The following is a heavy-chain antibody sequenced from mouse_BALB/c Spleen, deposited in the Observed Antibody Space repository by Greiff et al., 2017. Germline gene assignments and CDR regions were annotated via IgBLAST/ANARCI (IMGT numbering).Heavy chain of an antibody. CDR2: IDPENGNT. CDR3: AIPYYYGSSYESAMDY. D-gene: IGHD1-1*01. J-gene: IGHJ4*01. CDR1: GFNIKDYY. V-gene: IGHV14-1*02. Sequence: VQLKESGAELVRPGALVKLSCKASGFNIKDYYMHWVKQRPEQGLEWIGWIDPENGNTIYDPKFQGKASITADTSSNTAYLQLSSLTSEDTAVYYCAIPYYYGSSYESAMDYWGQGTSVTVSS.